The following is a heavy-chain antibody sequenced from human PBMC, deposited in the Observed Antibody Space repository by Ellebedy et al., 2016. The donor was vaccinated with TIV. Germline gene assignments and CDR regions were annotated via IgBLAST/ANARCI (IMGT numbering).Heavy chain of an antibody. V-gene: IGHV4-4*07. D-gene: IGHD3-9*01. Sequence: MPSETLSLTCTVSDGSVRSYYWSWMRQPAGKGLEWLGRIYSSGSTNYNPSLKSRLTMSLETSKNQFSLKMTSVTAADTAKYYCARESGFRTFDYWGQGNLVTVSS. CDR1: DGSVRSYY. J-gene: IGHJ4*02. CDR3: ARESGFRTFDY. CDR2: IYSSGST.